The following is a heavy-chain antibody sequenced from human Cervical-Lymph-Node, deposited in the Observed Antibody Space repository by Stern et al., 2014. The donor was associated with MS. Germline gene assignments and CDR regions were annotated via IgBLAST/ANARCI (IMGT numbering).Heavy chain of an antibody. V-gene: IGHV1-18*01. CDR2: ISTKNGNT. CDR3: ARGADYSDY. Sequence: QVQLVQSGGEVKQPGASVKVSCKPSGYTFSSYGISWVRQASGQGLEWMGWISTKNGNTNYGKKVQGRVTMTTDTSTNTAYMELRSLRSDDTAVYYCARGADYSDYWGQGTLVTVSS. CDR1: GYTFSSYG. D-gene: IGHD5-12*01. J-gene: IGHJ4*02.